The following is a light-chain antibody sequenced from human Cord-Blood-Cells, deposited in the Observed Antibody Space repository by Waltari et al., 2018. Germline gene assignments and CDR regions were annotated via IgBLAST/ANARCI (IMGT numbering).Light chain of an antibody. CDR2: AAS. J-gene: IGKJ1*01. Sequence: DIQMTQSPSSLSASVGDRVTITCRASQSIRSYLNWYQQKPGKAPKLLIYAASSLQSGVPSRFSGSGSGTDFTHTISSLQPEDFATYYCQQSYSTPWTFGQGTKVEIK. V-gene: IGKV1-39*01. CDR3: QQSYSTPWT. CDR1: QSIRSY.